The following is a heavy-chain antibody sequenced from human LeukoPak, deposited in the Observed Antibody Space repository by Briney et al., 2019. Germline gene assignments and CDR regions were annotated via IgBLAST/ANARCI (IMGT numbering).Heavy chain of an antibody. CDR1: GYSISSGDY. J-gene: IGHJ4*02. Sequence: PSETLSLTCAVSGYSISSGDYWGWIRLPPGKGLEWIGSIYHSGSTYYNPSLKSRVTISVDTSKRQFSPTLSSVTAADTAVYYCARNRSEPLGNGGSFDSWGQGTLVTVSS. V-gene: IGHV4-38-2*01. D-gene: IGHD3-16*01. CDR2: IYHSGST. CDR3: ARNRSEPLGNGGSFDS.